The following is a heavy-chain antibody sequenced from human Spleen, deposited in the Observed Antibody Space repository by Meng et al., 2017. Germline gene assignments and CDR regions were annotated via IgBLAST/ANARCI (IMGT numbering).Heavy chain of an antibody. CDR1: GFTFSSYA. CDR3: AKDRAGSGSYYRLYYYYGMDV. J-gene: IGHJ6*02. D-gene: IGHD3-10*01. V-gene: IGHV3-23*01. Sequence: GESLKISCAASGFTFSSYAMSWVRQAPGKGPEWVSAISGSGGSTYYADSVKGRFTISRDNSKNTLYLQMNSLRAEDTAVYYCAKDRAGSGSYYRLYYYYGMDVWGQGTTVTVSS. CDR2: ISGSGGST.